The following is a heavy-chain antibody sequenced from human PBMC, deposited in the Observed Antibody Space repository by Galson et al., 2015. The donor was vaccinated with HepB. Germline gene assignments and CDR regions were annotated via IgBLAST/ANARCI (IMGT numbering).Heavy chain of an antibody. J-gene: IGHJ4*02. CDR2: ISGSGGST. CDR3: ANIETVTTPPFDY. CDR1: GFTFSSYA. V-gene: IGHV3-23*01. Sequence: SLRLSCAASGFTFSSYAMSWVRQAPGKGLEWVSAISGSGGSTYYADSVKGRFTISRDNSKNTLYLQMNSLRAEDTAVYYCANIETVTTPPFDYWGQGTLVTVSS. D-gene: IGHD4-17*01.